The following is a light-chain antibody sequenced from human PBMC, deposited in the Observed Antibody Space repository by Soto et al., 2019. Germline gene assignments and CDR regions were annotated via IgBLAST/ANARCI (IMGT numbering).Light chain of an antibody. Sequence: QSALTQPASVSGSPVQSITISCTGPSGDIGDYKYVSWYKQHPGKAPKLMIYDVSNRPSGVSNRFSASKSGHTASLTISGLQAEDEADYYCSSYTSTNFVIFGGGIKLTVL. CDR3: SSYTSTNFVI. CDR2: DVS. J-gene: IGLJ2*01. CDR1: SGDIGDYKY. V-gene: IGLV2-14*01.